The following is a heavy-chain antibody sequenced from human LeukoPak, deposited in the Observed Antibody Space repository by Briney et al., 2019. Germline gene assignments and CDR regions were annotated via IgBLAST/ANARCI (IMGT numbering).Heavy chain of an antibody. CDR2: ISSSSSYI. Sequence: PGGSLRLSCAASGFTFSSYSMNWVRQAPGKGLEWVSSISSSSSYIYYADSVKGRFTISRDNAKNSLYLQMNSLRDEDTAVYYCARDGIQLWTGAFDYWGQGTLVTVSS. D-gene: IGHD5-18*01. V-gene: IGHV3-21*01. CDR1: GFTFSSYS. CDR3: ARDGIQLWTGAFDY. J-gene: IGHJ4*02.